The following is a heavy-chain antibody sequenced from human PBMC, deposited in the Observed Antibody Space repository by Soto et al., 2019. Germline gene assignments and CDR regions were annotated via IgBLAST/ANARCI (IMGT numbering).Heavy chain of an antibody. Sequence: SETLYLTCTVSGGSISSYYWSWIRQPPGKGLEWIGYIYYSGSTNYNPSLKSRVTISVDTSKNQFSLKLSSVTAADTAVYYCARSLTVTMYYFDYWGQGTLVTVSS. D-gene: IGHD4-17*01. V-gene: IGHV4-59*01. CDR3: ARSLTVTMYYFDY. CDR2: IYYSGST. CDR1: GGSISSYY. J-gene: IGHJ4*02.